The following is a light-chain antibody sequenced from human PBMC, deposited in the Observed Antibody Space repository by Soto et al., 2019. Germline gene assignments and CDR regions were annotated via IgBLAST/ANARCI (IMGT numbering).Light chain of an antibody. J-gene: IGKJ1*01. CDR1: QTMTRAY. V-gene: IGKV3-20*01. CDR2: AAS. CDR3: QQYGSSPKT. Sequence: EIVLMQSPGTLSLSPGERATLSCRASQTMTRAYLAWYQQKPGQAPRLLIYAASYRATGIPDKFSGSGSGTDFSLTISRLEPEDSATYYCQQYGSSPKTFGQGTKVDIK.